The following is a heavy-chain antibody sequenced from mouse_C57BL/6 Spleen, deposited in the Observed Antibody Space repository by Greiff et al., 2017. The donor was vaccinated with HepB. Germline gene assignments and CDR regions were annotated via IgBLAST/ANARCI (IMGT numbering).Heavy chain of an antibody. D-gene: IGHD1-1*01. CDR1: GYTFTDYE. J-gene: IGHJ1*03. CDR3: TRHGRPVFDV. Sequence: QVHVKQSGAELVRPGASVTLSCKASGYTFTDYEMHWVKQTPVHGLEWIGAIDPETGGTAYNQKFKGKAILTADKSSSTAYMELRSLTSEDSAVYYCTRHGRPVFDVWGTGTTVTVSS. CDR2: IDPETGGT. V-gene: IGHV1-15*01.